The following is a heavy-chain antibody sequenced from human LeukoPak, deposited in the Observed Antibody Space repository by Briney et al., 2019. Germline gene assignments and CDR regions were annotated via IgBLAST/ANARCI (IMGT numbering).Heavy chain of an antibody. Sequence: GGSLRLSCAASGVTLSTYAMSWARQAPGKGLEWVSGISSSGSGDNTYYADSVKGRFTISRDNSKNTLYLQMNSLRAEDTAVYYCAKGLRGSVGYGMDVWGQGTTVTVSS. J-gene: IGHJ6*02. D-gene: IGHD3-10*01. CDR3: AKGLRGSVGYGMDV. V-gene: IGHV3-23*01. CDR2: ISSSGSGDNT. CDR1: GVTLSTYA.